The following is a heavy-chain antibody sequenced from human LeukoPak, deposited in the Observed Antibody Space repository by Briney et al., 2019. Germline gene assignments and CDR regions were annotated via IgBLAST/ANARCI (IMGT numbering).Heavy chain of an antibody. Sequence: GGSLRLSCAASGFTFSDYYMTWIRQAPGKGLEWISYISGSGTTIYYADSVKGRFTVSRDNAKNSLYLQMNSLRAEDTAVYYCARDTLHCTNGVCSPGSHFGYWGQGTLVTVSS. V-gene: IGHV3-11*04. CDR1: GFTFSDYY. CDR3: ARDTLHCTNGVCSPGSHFGY. D-gene: IGHD2-8*01. J-gene: IGHJ4*02. CDR2: ISGSGTTI.